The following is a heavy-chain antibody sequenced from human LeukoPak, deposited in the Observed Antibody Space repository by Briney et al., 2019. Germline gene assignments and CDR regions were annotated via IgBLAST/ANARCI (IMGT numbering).Heavy chain of an antibody. V-gene: IGHV4-39*01. D-gene: IGHD1-1*01. Sequence: SETLSLTCAVSGGSISSSSYYWGWIRQPPGKGLEWIGSIYYSGSTYYNPSLKSRVTISVDTSKNQFSLKLSSVTAADTAVYYCARYFGTTGTPNYWGQGTLVTVSS. CDR3: ARYFGTTGTPNY. CDR1: GGSISSSSYY. J-gene: IGHJ4*02. CDR2: IYYSGST.